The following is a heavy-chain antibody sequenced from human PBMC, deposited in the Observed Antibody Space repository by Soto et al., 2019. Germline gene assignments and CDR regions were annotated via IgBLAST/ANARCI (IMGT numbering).Heavy chain of an antibody. Sequence: PSETLSLTCTVSGGSVSSGSYYWSWIRQPPGKGLEWIGYIYYSESTNYNPSLKSRVTISVDTSKNQFSLKLSSVTAADTAVYYCARADNFNYYDFWSGPKPIDYWGQGTLVTVSS. CDR2: IYYSEST. J-gene: IGHJ4*02. CDR1: GGSVSSGSYY. D-gene: IGHD3-3*01. V-gene: IGHV4-61*01. CDR3: ARADNFNYYDFWSGPKPIDY.